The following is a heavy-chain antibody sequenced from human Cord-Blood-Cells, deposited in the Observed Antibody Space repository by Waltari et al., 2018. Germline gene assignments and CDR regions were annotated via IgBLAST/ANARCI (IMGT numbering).Heavy chain of an antibody. V-gene: IGHV1-69*01. CDR2: ISPILSTA. Sequence: QVQLVQSGAEVKKPGSSVKVSCKASGGTFSSCAIIWVRQAPGQGLEGMGWISPILSTANYAQKFQVIVTLTEDESKSTAYMELSSLRSEDTAVYYCARLGGPTVTTDYWGQGTLVTVSS. D-gene: IGHD4-17*01. CDR1: GGTFSSCA. CDR3: ARLGGPTVTTDY. J-gene: IGHJ4*02.